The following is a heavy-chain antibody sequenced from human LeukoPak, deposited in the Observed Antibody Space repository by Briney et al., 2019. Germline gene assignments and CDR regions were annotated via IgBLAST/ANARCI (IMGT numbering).Heavy chain of an antibody. D-gene: IGHD3-22*01. CDR2: INSDGSST. V-gene: IGHV3-74*01. CDR1: GFTFSSYW. CDR3: ARVNYYDSLDY. Sequence: GGSLRLSCAASGFTFSSYWMHRVRQAPGKGLVWVSRINSDGSSTSYADSVKGRFTISRDNAKNTLYLQMNSLRAEDTAVYYCARVNYYDSLDYWGQGTLVTVPS. J-gene: IGHJ4*02.